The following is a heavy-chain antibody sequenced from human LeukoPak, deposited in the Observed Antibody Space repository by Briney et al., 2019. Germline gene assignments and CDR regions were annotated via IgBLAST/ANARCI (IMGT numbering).Heavy chain of an antibody. J-gene: IGHJ4*02. CDR2: IYYSGST. D-gene: IGHD3-22*01. CDR1: GGSISSYY. V-gene: IGHV4-59*08. CDR3: ARISPPYYYDSSGYQ. Sequence: PSETLSLTCTVSGGSISSYYWSWIRQPPGKGLEWIGYIYYSGSTNYNPSLKSRVTISVDTSKNQFSLKLSSVTAADTAAYYCARISPPYYYDSSGYQWGQGTLVTVSS.